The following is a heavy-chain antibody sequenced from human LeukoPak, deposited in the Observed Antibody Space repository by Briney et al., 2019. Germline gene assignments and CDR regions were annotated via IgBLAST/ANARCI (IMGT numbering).Heavy chain of an antibody. V-gene: IGHV3-23*01. Sequence: GGSLRLSCAASGFTFSSYAMSWVRRAPGKGLEWVSAISGSGGSTYYADSVKGRFTISRDNSKNTLYLQMNSLRAEDTAVYYCVKDVETYYYDSSGCVAMDVWGKGTTVTVSS. CDR2: ISGSGGST. D-gene: IGHD3-22*01. J-gene: IGHJ6*03. CDR1: GFTFSSYA. CDR3: VKDVETYYYDSSGCVAMDV.